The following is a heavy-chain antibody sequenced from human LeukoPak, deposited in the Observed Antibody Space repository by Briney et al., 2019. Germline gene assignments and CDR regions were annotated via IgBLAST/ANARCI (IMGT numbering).Heavy chain of an antibody. Sequence: SETLSLTCTVCGGSISSYYWSLIRQSPEKGLEWIGYIYYTGNTNYNPSLKSRVPILVDASKNQFSLNLSSVTAADTAVYYCAGSPNPYYFDFWGQGSLVTVSS. V-gene: IGHV4-59*01. CDR3: AGSPNPYYFDF. D-gene: IGHD6-19*01. CDR1: GGSISSYY. CDR2: IYYTGNT. J-gene: IGHJ4*02.